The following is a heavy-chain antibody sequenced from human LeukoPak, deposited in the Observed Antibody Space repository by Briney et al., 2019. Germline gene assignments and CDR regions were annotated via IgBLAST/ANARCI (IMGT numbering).Heavy chain of an antibody. D-gene: IGHD2-2*01. CDR3: ARGDEDIVVVPAAIFGSWFDP. J-gene: IGHJ5*02. CDR2: ISYDGSNK. V-gene: IGHV3-30*03. CDR1: GFTFSSYG. Sequence: GRSLRLSCAASGFTFSSYGMHWVRQAPGKGLEWVAVISYDGSNKYYADSVKGRFTISRDNSKNTLYLQMNSLRAEDTAVYYCARGDEDIVVVPAAIFGSWFDPWGQGTLVTVSS.